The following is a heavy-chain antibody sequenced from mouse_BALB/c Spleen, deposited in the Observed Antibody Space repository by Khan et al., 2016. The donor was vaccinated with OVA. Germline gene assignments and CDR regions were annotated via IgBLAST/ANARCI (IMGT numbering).Heavy chain of an antibody. D-gene: IGHD2-1*01. J-gene: IGHJ3*01. V-gene: IGHV5-9-3*01. CDR1: GFTFSTYA. CDR2: ISSDGDYT. CDR3: ARSAYGNFAY. Sequence: EVKLVESGGGLVKPGGSLKLSCAASGFTFSTYAMSWVRQTPEKRLEWVATISSDGDYTYFPDNVTGRFTISRDNAKNTLCLQMTSLRSEDTAMYYCARSAYGNFAYWGQGTLVTVSA.